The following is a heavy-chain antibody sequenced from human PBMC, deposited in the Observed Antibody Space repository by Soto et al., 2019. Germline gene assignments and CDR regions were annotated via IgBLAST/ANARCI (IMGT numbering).Heavy chain of an antibody. CDR3: ARELYCTIGVCPTSIFYEYFGMDF. J-gene: IGHJ6*02. Sequence: TSVKLTCKASGYTFTSYGISWVRQAPGQGLEWMGWISAYNGNTNYAQKLQGRGTMTTDTSTSTAYMELSSLRSEDTAVYYCARELYCTIGVCPTSIFYEYFGMDFWGQGTSVTGSS. V-gene: IGHV1-18*04. CDR2: ISAYNGNT. D-gene: IGHD2-8*01. CDR1: GYTFTSYG.